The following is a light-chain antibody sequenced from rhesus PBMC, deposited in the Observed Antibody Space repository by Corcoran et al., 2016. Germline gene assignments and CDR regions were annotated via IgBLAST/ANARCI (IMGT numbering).Light chain of an antibody. V-gene: IGKV3-42*02. CDR2: GAS. CDR1: QSVRGN. CDR3: QQYGTWPLT. J-gene: IGKJ4*01. Sequence: ILMTQSPATLSLSPGERATLSCRASQSVRGNLAWYQKKPGQPPSLLTYGASSRATAIPERFSCSGTGTYFTLTISRLEPVYFAVYYCQQYGTWPLTFGWGTKVGIK.